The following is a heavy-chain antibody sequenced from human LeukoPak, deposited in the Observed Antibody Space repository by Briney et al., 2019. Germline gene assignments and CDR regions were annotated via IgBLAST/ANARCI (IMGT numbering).Heavy chain of an antibody. D-gene: IGHD4-23*01. V-gene: IGHV3-66*01. CDR3: ARAPLYGGNLYYFDY. Sequence: PGGSLRLSCAASGFTVSSNYMSWVRQAPGKGLEWVSVIYSGGSTYYADSVKGRFTISRDNSKNTLYLQMNSLRAEDTAVYYCARAPLYGGNLYYFDYWGQGTLVTVSS. CDR1: GFTVSSNY. J-gene: IGHJ4*02. CDR2: IYSGGST.